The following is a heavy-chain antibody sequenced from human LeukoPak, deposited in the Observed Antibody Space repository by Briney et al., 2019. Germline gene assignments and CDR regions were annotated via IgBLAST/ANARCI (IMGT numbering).Heavy chain of an antibody. J-gene: IGHJ6*03. V-gene: IGHV3-23*01. Sequence: PGGSLRLSCAASGFTFSSYAMSWVRQAPGEGLEWFSAISGSDGSTYYADSAKGRFTISRDNSKNTLYLQMNSLRAEDTAVYYCAKANGDYYYYYMDVWGKGTTVTVSS. CDR1: GFTFSSYA. CDR2: ISGSDGST. CDR3: AKANGDYYYYYMDV. D-gene: IGHD2-8*01.